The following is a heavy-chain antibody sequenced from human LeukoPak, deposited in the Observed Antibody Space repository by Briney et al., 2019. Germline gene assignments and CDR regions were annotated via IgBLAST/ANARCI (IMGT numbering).Heavy chain of an antibody. Sequence: SETLSLTCTVSGGSISSYYWSWIRQPPGKGLEWIGYIYYSGSTNYNPSLKGRVTISVDTSKNQFSLKLSSVTAADTAVYYCARAGGYSYGLDYWGQGTLVTVSS. V-gene: IGHV4-59*01. CDR3: ARAGGYSYGLDY. D-gene: IGHD5-18*01. CDR2: IYYSGST. CDR1: GGSISSYY. J-gene: IGHJ4*02.